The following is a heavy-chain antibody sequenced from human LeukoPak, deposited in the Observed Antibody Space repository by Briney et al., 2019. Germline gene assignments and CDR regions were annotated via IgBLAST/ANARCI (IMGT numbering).Heavy chain of an antibody. J-gene: IGHJ4*02. CDR1: GYTFTTYY. V-gene: IGHV1-46*03. CDR3: ARSVKMPTIVH. Sequence: GASVKVSXKASGYTFTTYYMHWMRQAPGQGLQWIGIINPSGGSTSYAQKFQGRVTMTRDTSTSTVYMELSSLRSDDTAIYYCARSVKMPTIVHWGQGTLVTVSS. CDR2: INPSGGST. D-gene: IGHD5-24*01.